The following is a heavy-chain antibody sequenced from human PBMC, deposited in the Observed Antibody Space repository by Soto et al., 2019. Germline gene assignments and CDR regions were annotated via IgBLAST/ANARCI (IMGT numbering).Heavy chain of an antibody. D-gene: IGHD1-26*01. J-gene: IGHJ4*02. Sequence: GESLKISCKASGYSRNTDWNNWGSQKPGKGLEWLGWIDPLESHTQYSPSFECRRNIFADRSNATAYLHLTNLEPSDTALYYCSRNQVGSVAEDSCGQRTLVTLSS. V-gene: IGHV5-10-1*01. CDR2: IDPLESHT. CDR3: SRNQVGSVAEDS. CDR1: GYSRNTDW.